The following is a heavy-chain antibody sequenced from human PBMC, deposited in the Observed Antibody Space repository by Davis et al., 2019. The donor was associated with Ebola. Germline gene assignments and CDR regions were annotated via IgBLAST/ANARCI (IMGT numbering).Heavy chain of an antibody. CDR2: MSPDGTRT. Sequence: GEFLKISCAGSGITLRSYWMHWVRQAPGKGLVWVSRMSPDGTRTDYADSVKGRFTFSRDNSQNMLYLQMNSLRAEDTAVYYCVKERGPFNDFDLWGQGTMVTVSS. J-gene: IGHJ3*01. V-gene: IGHV3-74*01. D-gene: IGHD3-16*01. CDR1: GITLRSYW. CDR3: VKERGPFNDFDL.